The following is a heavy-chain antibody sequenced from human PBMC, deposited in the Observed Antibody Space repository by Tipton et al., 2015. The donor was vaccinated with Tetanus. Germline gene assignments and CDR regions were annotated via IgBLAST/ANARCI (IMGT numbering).Heavy chain of an antibody. CDR3: ARRLVGATLDY. CDR1: GGSFRSGGYY. V-gene: IGHV4-31*03. CDR2: IYYTGKT. J-gene: IGHJ4*02. D-gene: IGHD1-26*01. Sequence: TLSLTCTVSGGSFRSGGYYWSWIRHHPGQGLEWIGYIYYTGKTYYNPSLKSRVTLSIDMSKNQFSLRLSSVPAADTAFYFCARRLVGATLDYWGQGSLVTVSS.